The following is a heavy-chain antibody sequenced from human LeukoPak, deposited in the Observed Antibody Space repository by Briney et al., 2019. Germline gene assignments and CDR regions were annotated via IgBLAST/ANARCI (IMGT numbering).Heavy chain of an antibody. CDR1: RFTFSASW. CDR3: ARERWELFA. Sequence: GGSLRLSCTASRFTFSASWMNWVRQAPGKGLEWVANIKQDGSEKYYVDSVKGRFTISRDNAKNSLYLQMSSLRAEDTAVYYCARERWELFAWGQGTLVTVSS. D-gene: IGHD1-26*01. CDR2: IKQDGSEK. J-gene: IGHJ4*02. V-gene: IGHV3-7*01.